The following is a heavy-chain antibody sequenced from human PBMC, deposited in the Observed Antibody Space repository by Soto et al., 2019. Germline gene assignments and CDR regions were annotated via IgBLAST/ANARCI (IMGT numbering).Heavy chain of an antibody. CDR2: IYWDDDK. J-gene: IGHJ6*02. CDR1: GFSLNTGGLG. CDR3: TNSNIFVYYYSLDV. D-gene: IGHD3-3*02. V-gene: IGHV2-5*02. Sequence: QITLKESGPTLVKPTQTLTLTCTFSGFSLNTGGLGVGWIRQPPGKALEWLALIYWDDDKRYSPSLKSRLTITQDTSRNQVVITMTNMDTVDTATYYSTNSNIFVYYYSLDVWGQGTTVTV.